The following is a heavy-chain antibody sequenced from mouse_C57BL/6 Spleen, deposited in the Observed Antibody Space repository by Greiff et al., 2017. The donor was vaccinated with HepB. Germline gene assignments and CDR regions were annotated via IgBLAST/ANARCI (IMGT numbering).Heavy chain of an antibody. CDR1: GFNIKDDY. CDR2: IDPENGDT. Sequence: EVQLQQSGAELVRPGASVKLSCTASGFNIKDDYMHWVKQRPDQGLEWIGWIDPENGDTDYASKFQGKATITADKSSNTAYLQLSSLPSEDTAVYYGTAIELTGTFDYWGQGTTLTVSS. CDR3: TAIELTGTFDY. J-gene: IGHJ2*01. D-gene: IGHD4-1*01. V-gene: IGHV14-4*01.